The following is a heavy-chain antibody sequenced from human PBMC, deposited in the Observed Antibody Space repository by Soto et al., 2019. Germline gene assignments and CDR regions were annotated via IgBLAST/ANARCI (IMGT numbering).Heavy chain of an antibody. D-gene: IGHD1-1*01. J-gene: IGHJ5*02. CDR1: GGSIRSGCYS. CDR3: ARDQLEGNWFDP. CDR2: IYHSGYT. Sequence: PSETLCLTCAVSGGSIRSGCYSWNWIRQAPGKGLEWIGYIYHSGYTLYNPSLKGRVTISVDKSKNHFSLNLTSVTAADTAVYYCARDQLEGNWFDPWGQGTLVTVSS. V-gene: IGHV4-30-2*01.